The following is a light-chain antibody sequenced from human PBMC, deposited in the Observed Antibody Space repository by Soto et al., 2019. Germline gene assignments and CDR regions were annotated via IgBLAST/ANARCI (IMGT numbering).Light chain of an antibody. CDR2: DAS. V-gene: IGKV3-20*01. J-gene: IGKJ5*01. Sequence: EIVLTQLPDTLSLSPGERATLSCRASQSVRSERLAWYQQKRGQAPTLLIFDASSRASGTPERFSGSGSGTDFTLTISRLEPEDFAVYYCQEYDGAPPITFGLGTRLEIK. CDR1: QSVRSER. CDR3: QEYDGAPPIT.